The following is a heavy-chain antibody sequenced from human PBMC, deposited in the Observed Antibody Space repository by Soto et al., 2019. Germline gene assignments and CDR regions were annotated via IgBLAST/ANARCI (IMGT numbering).Heavy chain of an antibody. D-gene: IGHD3-3*01. J-gene: IGHJ6*03. CDR1: GFTFSSYA. V-gene: IGHV3-64*01. CDR2: ISSNGGST. CDR3: ARDPRIRFLEGLDPRNYYYYYMDG. Sequence: PGGSLRLSCAASGFTFSSYAMHWVRQAPGKGLEYVSAISSNGGSTYYANSVKGRFTISRDNSKNTLYLQMGSLRAEDMAVYYCARDPRIRFLEGLDPRNYYYYYMDGWGKGTTVTFSS.